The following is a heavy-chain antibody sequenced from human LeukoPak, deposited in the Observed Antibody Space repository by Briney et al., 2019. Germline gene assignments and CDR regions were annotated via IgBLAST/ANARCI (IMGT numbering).Heavy chain of an antibody. CDR3: AREPKGTFGPEDY. CDR1: GFTFSSYW. Sequence: QTGGSLRLSCAASGFTFSSYWMHWVRQAPGKGLVWVSRINSDGSSTSYADSVKGRFTISRDNAKNTLYLQMNSLRAEDTAVYYCAREPKGTFGPEDYWGQGTLVTVSS. D-gene: IGHD3-3*02. CDR2: INSDGSST. J-gene: IGHJ4*02. V-gene: IGHV3-74*01.